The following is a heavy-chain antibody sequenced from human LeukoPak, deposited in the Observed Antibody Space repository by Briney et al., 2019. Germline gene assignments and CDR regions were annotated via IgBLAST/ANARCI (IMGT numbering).Heavy chain of an antibody. CDR1: GFTFSSYA. CDR3: AKDPTTFMIVVVITGYFDY. D-gene: IGHD3-22*01. Sequence: GGSLRLSCAASGFTFSSYAMSWVRQAPGKGPEWVSAISGSGGSTYYADSVKGRFTISRDNSKNTLYLQMNSLRAEDTAVYYCAKDPTTFMIVVVITGYFDYWGQGTLVTVSS. J-gene: IGHJ4*02. V-gene: IGHV3-23*01. CDR2: ISGSGGST.